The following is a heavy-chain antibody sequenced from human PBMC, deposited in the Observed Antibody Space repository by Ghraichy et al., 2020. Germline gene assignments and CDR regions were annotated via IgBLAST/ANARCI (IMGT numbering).Heavy chain of an antibody. V-gene: IGHV3-7*01. CDR3: ARGGTYYDFWSGSYYYYGLDV. D-gene: IGHD3-3*01. Sequence: GESLNISCAASGFTFTSYWMSWVRQAPGKGLEWVANIKQDGSEKYYVDSVKGRFTISRDNAKNSLYLQMNSLRAEDTDVYYCARGGTYYDFWSGSYYYYGLDVWGQGTTVTVSS. CDR1: GFTFTSYW. CDR2: IKQDGSEK. J-gene: IGHJ6*02.